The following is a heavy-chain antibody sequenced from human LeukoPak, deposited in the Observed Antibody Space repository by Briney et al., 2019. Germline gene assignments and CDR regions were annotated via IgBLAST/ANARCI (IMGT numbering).Heavy chain of an antibody. D-gene: IGHD6-19*01. Sequence: PGGSLRLSCAASGFTFDDYGMHWVRQPPGKGLEWVSGISWNSGNIGYADSVKGRSTISRDNAKNSLYLQMNSLRAEDTALYYCAKVDGYNSGWYDSWGQGTLVTVS. CDR2: ISWNSGNI. V-gene: IGHV3-9*01. CDR3: AKVDGYNSGWYDS. CDR1: GFTFDDYG. J-gene: IGHJ5*01.